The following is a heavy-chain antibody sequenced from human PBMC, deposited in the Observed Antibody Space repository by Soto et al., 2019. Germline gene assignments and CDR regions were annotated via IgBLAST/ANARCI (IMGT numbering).Heavy chain of an antibody. J-gene: IGHJ5*02. CDR3: ARDGYSGYDSWFDP. Sequence: GGSLRLSCAASGFTFSSYSMNWVRQAPGKGLEWVSSISSSSSYIYYADSVKGRFTISRDNAKNSLYLQMNSLRAEDTAVYYCARDGYSGYDSWFDPWGQGTLVTVSS. D-gene: IGHD5-12*01. CDR1: GFTFSSYS. V-gene: IGHV3-21*01. CDR2: ISSSSSYI.